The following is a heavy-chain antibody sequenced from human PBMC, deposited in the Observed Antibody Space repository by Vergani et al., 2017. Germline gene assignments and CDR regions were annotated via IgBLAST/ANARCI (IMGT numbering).Heavy chain of an antibody. J-gene: IGHJ4*02. V-gene: IGHV4-30-4*08. Sequence: QLQLQQSGPGLVQPSQILSLTCIVSGDSSNNDDYYWSWIRHPPGKGLVWIGYIYYSGSTYQNPSLESRLTMSLDTSRTQFSLNLISVTAGDTAVYYCARVAGGSGGYYLGWGQGTPVTVSS. CDR3: ARVAGGSGGYYLG. CDR2: IYYSGST. D-gene: IGHD3-22*01. CDR1: GDSSNNDDYY.